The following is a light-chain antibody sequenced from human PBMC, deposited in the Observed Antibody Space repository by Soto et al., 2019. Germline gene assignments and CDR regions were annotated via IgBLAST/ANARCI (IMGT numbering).Light chain of an antibody. CDR1: QSVSSY. Sequence: EILLTHPPATLSLSPGEGATLSCRASQSVSSYLAWYQQKPGQAPRLLIYDASNRATGIPARFSGSGSGTDFTLTISSLEPEDFAVYYCQQYGNSPYTLGQGTKVDIK. CDR2: DAS. V-gene: IGKV3-11*01. J-gene: IGKJ2*01. CDR3: QQYGNSPYT.